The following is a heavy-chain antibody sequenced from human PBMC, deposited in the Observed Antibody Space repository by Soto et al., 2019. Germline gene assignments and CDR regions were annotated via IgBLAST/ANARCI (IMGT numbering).Heavy chain of an antibody. CDR1: GDSVSSNSAA. CDR3: ARQYYDFWSGYYTWFDY. V-gene: IGHV6-1*01. CDR2: TYYRSKWYT. D-gene: IGHD3-3*01. J-gene: IGHJ4*02. Sequence: SQTLSLTCAISGDSVSSNSAAWNWIRQSPSRGLEWLGRTYYRSKWYTDYAVSVKSRITINPDTSKNQFSLQLNSVTPDATAVYYCARQYYDFWSGYYTWFDYWGQGTLVTVSS.